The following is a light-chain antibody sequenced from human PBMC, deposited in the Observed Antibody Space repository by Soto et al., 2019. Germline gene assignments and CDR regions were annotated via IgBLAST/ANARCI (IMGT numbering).Light chain of an antibody. CDR3: QQYEGNPT. V-gene: IGKV1-5*01. CDR1: QTMDRW. J-gene: IGKJ1*01. CDR2: DAS. Sequence: DIQLTQSPSTLSASIGDRVVITCRASQTMDRWLAWYQQRPGLAPRLLIYDASTLESGVPSRFSGSGSETEFTLTISSLKPDDFATYHCQQYEGNPTFGQGTTVEVK.